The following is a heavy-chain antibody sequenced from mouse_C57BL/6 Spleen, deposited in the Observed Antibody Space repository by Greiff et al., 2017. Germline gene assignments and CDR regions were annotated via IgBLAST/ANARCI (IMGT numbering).Heavy chain of an antibody. D-gene: IGHD2-4*01. CDR1: GFSLTSYG. J-gene: IGHJ2*01. Sequence: VQLQQPGPGLVQPSQSLSITCTVSGFSLTSYGVHWVRQSPGKGLEWLGVIWRGGSTDYNAAFMSRLSITKDNSKSQVFFKMNSLQADDTAIYYSAKAYDYDEGYYFDYWGQGTTLTVSS. V-gene: IGHV2-5*01. CDR2: IWRGGST. CDR3: AKAYDYDEGYYFDY.